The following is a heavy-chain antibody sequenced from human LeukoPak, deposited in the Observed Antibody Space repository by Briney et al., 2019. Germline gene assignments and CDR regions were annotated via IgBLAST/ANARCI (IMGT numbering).Heavy chain of an antibody. V-gene: IGHV1-8*01. CDR2: MNPNSGNT. CDR1: GYTFTSYD. Sequence: ASVKVSCKASGYTFTSYDINWVRQATGQGLEWMGWMNPNSGNTGYAQKFQGRVTMTRNTSISTAYMELSSLRSEDTAVYYCARVPFRISYYYDSSGYYPSHYWGQGTLVTVSS. D-gene: IGHD3-22*01. J-gene: IGHJ4*02. CDR3: ARVPFRISYYYDSSGYYPSHY.